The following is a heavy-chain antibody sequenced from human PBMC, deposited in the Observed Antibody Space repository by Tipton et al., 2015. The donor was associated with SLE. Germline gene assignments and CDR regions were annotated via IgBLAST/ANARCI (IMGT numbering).Heavy chain of an antibody. CDR3: ARGWELDY. CDR2: ISGYNGNS. D-gene: IGHD4-23*01. J-gene: IGHJ4*01. CDR1: GYTFTNYD. Sequence: QLVQSGAEVKNPGASVKVSCKASGYTFTNYDINWVRQAPGQGLEWMGWISGYNGNSNCAQKLQGRVTMTTDTSTSTAYMELRSLRSDDTAVYYCARGWELDYWGQGTLVTVSP. V-gene: IGHV1-18*01.